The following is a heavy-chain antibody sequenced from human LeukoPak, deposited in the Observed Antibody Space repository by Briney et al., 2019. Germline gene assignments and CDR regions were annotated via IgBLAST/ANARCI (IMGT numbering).Heavy chain of an antibody. CDR2: MGGSGANT. CDR3: ARDGKAKNDY. D-gene: IGHD1-26*01. CDR1: GFTFSSYA. Sequence: GGSLRLSCAASGFTFSSYAMQWVRQASDKRLEYVSGMGGSGANTHYADSVKGRFTMSRDNSRDTLYLQMGSLRPEDTAVYYCARDGKAKNDYWGQGTLVTVST. V-gene: IGHV3-64*02. J-gene: IGHJ4*02.